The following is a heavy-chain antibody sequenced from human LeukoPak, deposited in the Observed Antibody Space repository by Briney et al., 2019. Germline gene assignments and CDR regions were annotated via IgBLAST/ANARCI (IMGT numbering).Heavy chain of an antibody. CDR2: MNPNSGNT. V-gene: IGHV1-8*01. Sequence: ASVKVSCKASGYTFTSYDINWVRQATGQGLEWMGWMNPNSGNTGYAQKFQGRVTMTRNTSISTAYMELSSLRSEDTAVYYCARGKVRAAAGVRSYYFDYWGQGTLVIVSS. CDR3: ARGKVRAAAGVRSYYFDY. CDR1: GYTFTSYD. D-gene: IGHD6-13*01. J-gene: IGHJ4*02.